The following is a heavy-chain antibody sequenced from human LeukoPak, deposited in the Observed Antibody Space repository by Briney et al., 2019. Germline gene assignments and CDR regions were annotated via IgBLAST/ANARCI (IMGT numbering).Heavy chain of an antibody. J-gene: IGHJ4*02. CDR3: AKDKAWIAAAGTLDY. CDR2: IYSGGTT. CDR1: GSTVSSNY. V-gene: IGHV3-53*01. D-gene: IGHD6-13*01. Sequence: QAGGSLRLSCAASGSTVSSNYMSWVRQAPGKGLEWVSVIYSGGTTYYVDSVKGRFTISRDNSKNTLYLQMNSLRAEDTAVYYCAKDKAWIAAAGTLDYWGQGTLVTVSS.